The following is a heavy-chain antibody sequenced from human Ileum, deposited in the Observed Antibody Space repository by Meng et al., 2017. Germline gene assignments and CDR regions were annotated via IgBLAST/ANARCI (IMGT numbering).Heavy chain of an antibody. V-gene: IGHV4-61*01. J-gene: IGHJ5*02. Sequence: SETLSLTCTVSGASVSSGSYYWSWIRQPPGKGLEWIATIYDSGRSTNYNASLKSRVTISVDMSKNQFSLKMNSVTAADTAVYFCARDTYYSPSGSYYEDWFGPWGRGTLVTVSS. CDR3: ARDTYYSPSGSYYEDWFGP. D-gene: IGHD3-10*01. CDR1: GASVSSGSYY. CDR2: IYDSGRST.